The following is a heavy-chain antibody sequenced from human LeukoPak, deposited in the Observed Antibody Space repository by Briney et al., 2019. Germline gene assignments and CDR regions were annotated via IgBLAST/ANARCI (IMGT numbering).Heavy chain of an antibody. J-gene: IGHJ5*02. Sequence: GGTLRLSCEPYGYPYRDYYKSWSRQAQGQGLTRVSNINSRGSTIYYPDSYRDRFTISRDNAKNSLYLQMNSLSAEDTAVYYCARGSSCYNWFDPWGQGTRVTVSS. CDR1: GYPYRDYY. CDR3: ARGSSCYNWFDP. V-gene: IGHV3-11*04. CDR2: INSRGSTI. D-gene: IGHD2-2*01.